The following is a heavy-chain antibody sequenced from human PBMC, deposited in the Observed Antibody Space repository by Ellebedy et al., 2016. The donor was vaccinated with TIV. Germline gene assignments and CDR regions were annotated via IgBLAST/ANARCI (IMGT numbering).Heavy chain of an antibody. Sequence: ASVKVSCKASGYTFTGYYMHWVRQAPGQGLEWMGWINPNSGGTNYAQKFQGRVTMTRDTSISTAYMELSRLRSDDTAVYYCARDSAVTTPRLFDYWGQGTLVTVSS. CDR2: INPNSGGT. CDR1: GYTFTGYY. J-gene: IGHJ4*02. V-gene: IGHV1-2*02. D-gene: IGHD4-17*01. CDR3: ARDSAVTTPRLFDY.